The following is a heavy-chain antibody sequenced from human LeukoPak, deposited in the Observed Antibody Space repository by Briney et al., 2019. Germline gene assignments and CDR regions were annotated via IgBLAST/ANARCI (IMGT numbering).Heavy chain of an antibody. Sequence: GGSLRLSCAASGFTFSSYGMHWVRQGPGKGLEWVSSINWNGDSTDYADSVKGRFTISRDNAKNSLYLQMNSLRAEDTAVYYCAELGITMIGGVWGKGTSVTISS. CDR2: INWNGDST. J-gene: IGHJ6*04. V-gene: IGHV3-20*04. CDR3: AELGITMIGGV. D-gene: IGHD3-10*02. CDR1: GFTFSSYG.